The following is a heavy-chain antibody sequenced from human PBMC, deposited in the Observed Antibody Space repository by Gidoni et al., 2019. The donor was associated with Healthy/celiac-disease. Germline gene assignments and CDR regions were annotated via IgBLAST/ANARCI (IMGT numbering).Heavy chain of an antibody. CDR1: GFTFSSYW. V-gene: IGHV3-7*01. D-gene: IGHD4-17*01. CDR2: IKQDGSEK. J-gene: IGHJ4*02. CDR3: AREGYGDCFDY. Sequence: EVQLVESGGGLVQPGGSRRLSCAAAGFTFSSYWMSWVRQAPGKGLEWVANIKQDGSEKYYVDSVKGRFTISRDNAKNSLYLQMNSLRAEDTAVYYCAREGYGDCFDYWGQGTLVTVSS.